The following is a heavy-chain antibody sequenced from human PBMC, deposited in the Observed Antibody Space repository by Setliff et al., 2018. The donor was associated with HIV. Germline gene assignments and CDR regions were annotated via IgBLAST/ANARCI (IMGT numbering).Heavy chain of an antibody. CDR1: GYTFTSYY. CDR2: INPSGGSA. CDR3: ARDYFDSSAYHYGFGAFDI. V-gene: IGHV1-46*01. D-gene: IGHD3-22*01. Sequence: ASVKVSCKASGYTFTSYYLHWVRQAPGQGFEWMGMINPSGGSASYAQKFQGRVTMSRDTSTSTVYMELSSLRSEDTAVYYCARDYFDSSAYHYGFGAFDIWGQGTMVTVSS. J-gene: IGHJ3*02.